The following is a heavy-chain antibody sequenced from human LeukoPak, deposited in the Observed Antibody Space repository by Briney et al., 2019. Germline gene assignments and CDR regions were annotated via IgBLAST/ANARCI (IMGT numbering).Heavy chain of an antibody. J-gene: IGHJ4*02. V-gene: IGHV3-48*03. CDR1: GFTFSSYE. CDR2: ISSSGSTI. D-gene: IGHD3-10*01. Sequence: GGSLRLSCAASGFTFSSYEMNWVRQAPGKGLEWVSYISSSGSTIYYADSVKGRFTISRDNAKNSLYLQMNSLRAEDTAVYYCARDSGGHGFDYWGQGTLVTVSS. CDR3: ARDSGGHGFDY.